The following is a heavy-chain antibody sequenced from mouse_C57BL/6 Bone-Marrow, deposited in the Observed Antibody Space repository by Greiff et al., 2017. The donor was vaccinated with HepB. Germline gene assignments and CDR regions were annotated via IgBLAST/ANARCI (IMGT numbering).Heavy chain of an antibody. J-gene: IGHJ3*01. CDR3: AGHEKGSSDSSGFFAY. V-gene: IGHV1-81*01. D-gene: IGHD3-2*02. CDR2: IYPRSGNT. CDR1: GYTFTSYG. Sequence: QVQLQQSGAELARPGASVKLSCKASGYTFTSYGISWVKQRTGQGLEWIGEIYPRSGNTYYNEKFKGKATLTADKSSSTAYMELRSLTSEDSAVYFCAGHEKGSSDSSGFFAYWGRGTLVTVSA.